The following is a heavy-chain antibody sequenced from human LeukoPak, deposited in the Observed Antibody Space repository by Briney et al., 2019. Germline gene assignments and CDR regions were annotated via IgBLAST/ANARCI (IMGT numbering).Heavy chain of an antibody. J-gene: IGHJ5*02. CDR2: IKQDGSEK. Sequence: GGSLRLSCAASGFTFSSYWMSWVRQAPGKGLEWVANIKQDGSEKHYVDSVKGRFTISRDNAKNSLYLQMNSLRAEDTAVYYCAREGGYSYGTDYNWFDPWGQGTLVTVSS. CDR3: AREGGYSYGTDYNWFDP. CDR1: GFTFSSYW. V-gene: IGHV3-7*01. D-gene: IGHD5-18*01.